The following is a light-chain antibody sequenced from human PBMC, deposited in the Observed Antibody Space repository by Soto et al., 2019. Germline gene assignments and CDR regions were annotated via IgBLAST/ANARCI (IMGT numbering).Light chain of an antibody. V-gene: IGLV1-51*01. Sequence: QSVLTQPPSVSAAPGQRVTISCSGSSSNIWNNYVSWYQQLPGTAPKLLMYKNNKRPSGIPDRFSGSKSGTSATLGITGLQTGDDADYYCGTWDSGLRGFGGGPQLTFL. CDR3: GTWDSGLRG. CDR1: SSNIWNNY. J-gene: IGLJ3*02. CDR2: KNN.